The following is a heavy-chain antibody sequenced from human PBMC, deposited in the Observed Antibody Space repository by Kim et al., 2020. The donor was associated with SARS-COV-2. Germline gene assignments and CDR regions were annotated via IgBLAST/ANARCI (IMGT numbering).Heavy chain of an antibody. CDR1: GFTFSGCA. CDR3: TRVNPIAGAWSAAFDI. D-gene: IGHD6-13*01. J-gene: IGHJ3*02. CDR2: IRNKANGYAT. V-gene: IGHV3-73*01. Sequence: GGSLRLSCAASGFTFSGCAMHWVRQASGKGLEWVGGIRNKANGYATAYAASVKGRITISRDESKNTAYLQMNSLKTEDTAVYYCTRVNPIAGAWSAAFDIWGQGTLVTVSS.